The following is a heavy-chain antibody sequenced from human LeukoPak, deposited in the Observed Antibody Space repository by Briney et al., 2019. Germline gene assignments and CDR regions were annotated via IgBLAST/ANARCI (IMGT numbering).Heavy chain of an antibody. Sequence: VASVKVSCKASGYTFTGYHMHWVRPDPGQGLEWLGWINPNSGGANYAQKFQDRVTMTRDTSISTAYMELSRLRSDDTAVYYCARDQNYYDSSGYYGIDCWGQGTLVTVSS. CDR1: GYTFTGYH. CDR2: INPNSGGA. CDR3: ARDQNYYDSSGYYGIDC. V-gene: IGHV1-2*02. D-gene: IGHD3-22*01. J-gene: IGHJ4*02.